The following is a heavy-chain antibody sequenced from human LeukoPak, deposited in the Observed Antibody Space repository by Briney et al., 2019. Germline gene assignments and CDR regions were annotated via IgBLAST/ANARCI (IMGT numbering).Heavy chain of an antibody. D-gene: IGHD5-18*01. V-gene: IGHV4-59*01. CDR3: ARGAAMRGSRFDP. CDR2: IYYSGST. J-gene: IGHJ5*02. CDR1: GGSISSYY. Sequence: SETLSLTCTVSGGSISSYYWSWIRQPPGKGLEWVGYIYYSGSTNYNPSLKSRVTISVDTSKNQFSLKLSSVTAADTAVYYCARGAAMRGSRFDPWGQGTLVTISS.